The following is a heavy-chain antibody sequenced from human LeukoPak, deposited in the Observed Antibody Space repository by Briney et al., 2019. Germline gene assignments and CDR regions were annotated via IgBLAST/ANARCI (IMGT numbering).Heavy chain of an antibody. CDR1: GFTFSSYG. D-gene: IGHD2-2*02. CDR3: AKSLEGYCSSTSCYIPLAY. Sequence: GGSQRLSCAASGFTFSSYGMHWVRQAPGKGLEWVAVISYDGSNKYYADSVKGRFTISRDNSKNTLYLQMNSLRAEDTAVYYCAKSLEGYCSSTSCYIPLAYWGQGTLVTVSS. V-gene: IGHV3-30*18. J-gene: IGHJ4*02. CDR2: ISYDGSNK.